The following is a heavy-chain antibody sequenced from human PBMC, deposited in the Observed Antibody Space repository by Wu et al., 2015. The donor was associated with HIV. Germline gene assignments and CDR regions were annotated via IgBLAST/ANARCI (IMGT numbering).Heavy chain of an antibody. D-gene: IGHD4-17*01. CDR1: GYTLTELS. Sequence: QVQLVQSGAEVKKPGASVKVSCKVSGYTLTELSMHWVRQAPGKGLEWMGRFDPEEMKKQSTHRKVPGQSHHLTEGDTYYRQTAYMELSSLRNLKXTAVYYCATAGRRMGSSPTTTVLDPSRGQGP. CDR2: FDPEEMKK. J-gene: IGHJ6*02. V-gene: IGHV1-24*01. CDR3: ATAGRRMGSSPTTTVLDPS.